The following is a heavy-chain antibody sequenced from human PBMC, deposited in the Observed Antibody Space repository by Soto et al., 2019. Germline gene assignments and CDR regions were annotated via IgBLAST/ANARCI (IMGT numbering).Heavy chain of an antibody. Sequence: SETLSLTCAVYGGSFSGYYWSWIRQPPGKGLEWIGEINHSGSTNYNPSLKSRVTISVDTSKNQFSLKLSSVTAADTAVYYCARCLRYRTVPGIAVAGTIFQVDPWGQGTLVTVSS. CDR3: ARCLRYRTVPGIAVAGTIFQVDP. CDR1: GGSFSGYY. D-gene: IGHD6-19*01. J-gene: IGHJ5*02. CDR2: INHSGST. V-gene: IGHV4-34*01.